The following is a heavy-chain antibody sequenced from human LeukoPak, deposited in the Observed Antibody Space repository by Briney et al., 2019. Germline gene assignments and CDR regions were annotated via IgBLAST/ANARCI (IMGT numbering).Heavy chain of an antibody. CDR3: ARIWFGELNYYFDY. V-gene: IGHV1-18*01. Sequence: ASVKVSCTASGYTFTSYGISWVRQAPGQGLEWMGWISAYNGNTNYAQKLQGRVTMTTDTSTSTAYMELRSLRSDDTAVYYCARIWFGELNYYFDYWGQGTLVTVSS. CDR2: ISAYNGNT. D-gene: IGHD3-10*01. J-gene: IGHJ4*02. CDR1: GYTFTSYG.